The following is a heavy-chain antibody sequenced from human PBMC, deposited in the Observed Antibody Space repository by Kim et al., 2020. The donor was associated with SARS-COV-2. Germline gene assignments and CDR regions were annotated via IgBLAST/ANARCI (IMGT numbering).Heavy chain of an antibody. Sequence: SETLSSPALSLVAPSAVVVTTGAGSGSPQGRDWSGLGISISGSTNYNPSLKSRVTISVDTSKNQFSLKLSSVTAADTAVYYCARASRYHPADPSSWFDPWGQGTLVTVSS. V-gene: IGHV4-61*01. CDR3: ARASRYHPADPSSWFDP. J-gene: IGHJ5*02. CDR2: SISGST. D-gene: IGHD2-2*01. CDR1: VAPSAVVVTT.